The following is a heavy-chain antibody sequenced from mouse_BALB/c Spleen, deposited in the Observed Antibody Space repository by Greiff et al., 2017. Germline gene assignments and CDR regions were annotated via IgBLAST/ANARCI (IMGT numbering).Heavy chain of an antibody. CDR3: VRVYYLYAMDY. V-gene: IGHV10-1*02. J-gene: IGHJ4*01. D-gene: IGHD1-1*01. CDR1: GFTFNTYA. Sequence: EVKLVESGGGLVQPKGSLKLSCAASGFTFNTYAMNWVRQAPGKGLEWVARIRSKSNNYATYYADSVKDRFTISRDDSQSMLYLQMNNLKTEDTAMYYCVRVYYLYAMDYWGQGTSVTVSS. CDR2: IRSKSNNYAT.